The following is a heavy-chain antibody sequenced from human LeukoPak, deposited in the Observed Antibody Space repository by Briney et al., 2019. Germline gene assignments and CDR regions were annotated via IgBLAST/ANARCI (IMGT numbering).Heavy chain of an antibody. CDR2: IYYSGST. CDR3: ARGSGSYFGNFDY. V-gene: IGHV4-31*03. CDR1: GGSISSGGYY. J-gene: IGHJ4*02. D-gene: IGHD1-26*01. Sequence: SRTLSLTCTVSGGSISSGGYYWSWIRQHPGKGLEWIGYIYYSGSTYYNPSLKSRVTISVDTSKNQFSLKLSSVTAADTVVYYCARGSGSYFGNFDYWGQGTLVTVSS.